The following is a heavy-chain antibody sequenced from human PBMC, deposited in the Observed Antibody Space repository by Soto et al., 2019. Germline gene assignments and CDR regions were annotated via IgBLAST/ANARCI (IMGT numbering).Heavy chain of an antibody. J-gene: IGHJ4*02. D-gene: IGHD3-22*01. CDR3: ATAFRYYYDSSGQTDY. V-gene: IGHV1-69*01. CDR1: GGTFSSYA. Sequence: QVQLVQSGAEVKKPGSSVKVSCKASGGTFSSYAISWVRQAPGQGLEWMGGIIPIFGTANYAQKFQGRVTITADESTSTAYMELSSLRSEDKAVYYCATAFRYYYDSSGQTDYWGQGTLVTVSS. CDR2: IIPIFGTA.